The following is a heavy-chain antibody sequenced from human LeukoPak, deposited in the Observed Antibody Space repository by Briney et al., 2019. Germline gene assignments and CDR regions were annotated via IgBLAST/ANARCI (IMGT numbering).Heavy chain of an antibody. Sequence: PSETLSLTCTVSGGSMSDYYWGCIRQPPGKGLEWIGYISYSGKSNSNPSLKSRVTMSVDMSKNQLSLKLASVTAADTAVYYCVRVGRSLHWNPDFWGLGTLVTVSS. J-gene: IGHJ4*02. CDR3: VRVGRSLHWNPDF. D-gene: IGHD1-1*01. CDR2: ISYSGKS. V-gene: IGHV4-59*01. CDR1: GGSMSDYY.